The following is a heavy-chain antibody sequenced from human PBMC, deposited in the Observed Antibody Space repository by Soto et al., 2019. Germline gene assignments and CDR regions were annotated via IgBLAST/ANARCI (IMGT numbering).Heavy chain of an antibody. CDR3: ARGYCSSTSCYYYYDYGMDV. Sequence: SETLSLTLTVSGGSISSSSYYWGWIRQPPGKGLEWIGSIYDSVSTYYNPSLKRRVTISVDTSKNQCSLKLSSVTAADTAVYYCARGYCSSTSCYYYYDYGMDVWRQGTTVTVSS. V-gene: IGHV4-39*01. CDR1: GGSISSSSYY. CDR2: IYDSVST. D-gene: IGHD2-2*01. J-gene: IGHJ6*02.